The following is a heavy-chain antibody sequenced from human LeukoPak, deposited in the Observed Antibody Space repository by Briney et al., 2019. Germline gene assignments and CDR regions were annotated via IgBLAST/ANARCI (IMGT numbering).Heavy chain of an antibody. J-gene: IGHJ4*02. V-gene: IGHV3-48*01. Sequence: GGSLRLSCAASKFTFSTYSMNWVRQAPGKGLEWVSYISTGGSPIYYADSVKGRFTISRDNAKNSLYLQMSSMRAEDTAVYYCAQTSGYWGQGTLVTVSS. CDR3: AQTSGY. CDR2: ISTGGSPI. CDR1: KFTFSTYS.